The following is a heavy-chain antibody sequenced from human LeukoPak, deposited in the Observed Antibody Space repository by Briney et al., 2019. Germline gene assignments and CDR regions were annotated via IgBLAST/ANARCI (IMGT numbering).Heavy chain of an antibody. CDR1: GGSISSYY. J-gene: IGHJ3*02. V-gene: IGHV4-59*01. CDR2: IYYSGST. CDR3: ARDPDSSGYHDAFDI. D-gene: IGHD3-22*01. Sequence: SETLSLTCTVSGGSISSYYWSWIRQPPGKGLEWIGYIYYSGSTNYNPSLKSRVTISVDTSKNQFSLKPSSVTAADTAVYYCARDPDSSGYHDAFDIWGQGTMVTVSS.